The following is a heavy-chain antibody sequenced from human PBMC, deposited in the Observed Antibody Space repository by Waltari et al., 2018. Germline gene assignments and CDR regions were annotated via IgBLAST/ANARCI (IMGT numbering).Heavy chain of an antibody. J-gene: IGHJ5*02. Sequence: EEQVVESGGGLVQPGGSLRLSCAASGFTFSSHWMPWVRQAPGKGLEWVADINGDGSAKNYVDSVKGRFTISRDNAENSLYLQMNSLRAEDTAVYYCARLVGGVTTLDPWGQGTLVTVSS. V-gene: IGHV3-7*03. CDR2: INGDGSAK. CDR1: GFTFSSHW. D-gene: IGHD3-16*01. CDR3: ARLVGGVTTLDP.